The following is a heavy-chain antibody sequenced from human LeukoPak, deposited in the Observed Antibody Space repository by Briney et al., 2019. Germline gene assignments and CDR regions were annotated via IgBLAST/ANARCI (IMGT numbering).Heavy chain of an antibody. CDR3: ARPRIAATFDAFGI. Sequence: SETLSLTCTVSGGSISSYYWSWIRQPPGKGLEWIGYIYYSGSTNYNPSLKNRVTISVDTSKNQFSLKLSSVTAADTAVYYCARPRIAATFDAFGIWGQGTMVTVSS. J-gene: IGHJ3*02. D-gene: IGHD6-13*01. CDR1: GGSISSYY. CDR2: IYYSGST. V-gene: IGHV4-59*08.